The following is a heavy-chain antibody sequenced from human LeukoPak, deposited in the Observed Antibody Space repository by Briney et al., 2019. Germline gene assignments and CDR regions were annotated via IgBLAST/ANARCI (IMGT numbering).Heavy chain of an antibody. J-gene: IGHJ5*02. CDR2: ISGSGGST. V-gene: IGHV3-23*01. D-gene: IGHD3-22*01. CDR3: AKDSPRWARYYYDRSGYYT. CDR1: GFTFSSYA. Sequence: GGSLRLSCAASGFTFSSYAMSWVRQAPGKGLEWVSGISGSGGSTYYADSVKGRFTISRDNSKNTMYLQMNSLRAEDTAVYYCAKDSPRWARYYYDRSGYYTWGQGNLVTVSS.